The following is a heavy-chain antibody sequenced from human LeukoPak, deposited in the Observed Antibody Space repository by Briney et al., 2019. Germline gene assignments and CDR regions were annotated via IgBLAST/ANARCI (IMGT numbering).Heavy chain of an antibody. J-gene: IGHJ4*02. CDR3: AKWGYSNFAN. Sequence: GGSLRLSCAASGFSISDNAMNWVRQAPGKGLEWVSYISSSSDTIYYADSVKGRFTTSRDNGKNSVYLQMNSLRAEDTAVYYCAKWGYSNFANWGQGTLVTVSS. V-gene: IGHV3-48*01. CDR2: ISSSSDTI. CDR1: GFSISDNA. D-gene: IGHD5-12*01.